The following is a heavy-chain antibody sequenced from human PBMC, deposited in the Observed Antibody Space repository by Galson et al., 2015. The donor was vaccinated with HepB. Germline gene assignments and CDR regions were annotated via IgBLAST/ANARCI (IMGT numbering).Heavy chain of an antibody. D-gene: IGHD2-2*01. Sequence: SLRLSCAASGLTFSSYWMSWVRQAPGKGLEWVANIRQDGSEKYYVDSVKGRFTISRDNAKNSLYLQMNSLRAEDTAVYYCAREAYGGSGSIVPSAMWRYYNYSYMDFWGKGTMVTVSS. CDR3: AREAYGGSGSIVPSAMWRYYNYSYMDF. CDR2: IRQDGSEK. J-gene: IGHJ6*03. V-gene: IGHV3-7*01. CDR1: GLTFSSYW.